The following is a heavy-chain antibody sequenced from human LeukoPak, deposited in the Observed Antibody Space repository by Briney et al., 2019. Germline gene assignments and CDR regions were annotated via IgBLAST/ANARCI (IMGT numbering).Heavy chain of an antibody. CDR1: GFTFTDFW. CDR3: ARDGTAPGLYFDL. D-gene: IGHD6-13*01. J-gene: IGHJ4*01. Sequence: PGGSLRPSCEVSGFTFTDFWMNWVRQAPGKGPEWVASIRQDGSEKTYVDSVKGRFTISRDNTKNSLSLQLNGLRAEDTAVYYCARDGTAPGLYFDLWGQGTLVTVSS. V-gene: IGHV3-7*01. CDR2: IRQDGSEK.